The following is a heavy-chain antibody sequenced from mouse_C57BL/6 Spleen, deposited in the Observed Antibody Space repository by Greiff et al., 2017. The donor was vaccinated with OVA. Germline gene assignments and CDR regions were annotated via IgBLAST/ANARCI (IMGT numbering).Heavy chain of an antibody. CDR1: GYTFTSYW. J-gene: IGHJ1*03. CDR3: ARRGLLRKGYFDV. V-gene: IGHV1-61*01. Sequence: QVQLQQPGAELVRPGSSVKLSCKASGYTFTSYWMDWVKQRPGQGLEWIGNIYPSDSETHYNQKFKDKATLSVDKSSSTAYMQLSSLTSEDSAVYYCARRGLLRKGYFDVWGTGTTVTVSS. D-gene: IGHD1-1*01. CDR2: IYPSDSET.